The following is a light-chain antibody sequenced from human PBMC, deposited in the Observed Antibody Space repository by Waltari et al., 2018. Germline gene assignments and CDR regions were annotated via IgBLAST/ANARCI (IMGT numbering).Light chain of an antibody. J-gene: IGKJ1*01. CDR3: QQRDSWWT. V-gene: IGKV3-11*01. CDR1: QSISSY. CDR2: DAS. Sequence: EIVLTQSPATLSLSPGERATLSCRASQSISSYLAWYQQKPGQAPRLLIYDASNRATGIPARFSGGGSGIDFTLTISSLEPEDFAVYYCQQRDSWWTFGQGTKVEIK.